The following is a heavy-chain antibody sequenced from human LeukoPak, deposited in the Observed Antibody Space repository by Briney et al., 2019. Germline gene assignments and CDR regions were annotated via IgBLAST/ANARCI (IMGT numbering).Heavy chain of an antibody. CDR2: IQFDGSNK. CDR1: GFTFSTYA. V-gene: IGHV3-30*02. Sequence: GGSLRLSCAASGFTFSTYAMHWVRQAPGKGLEWVAFIQFDGSNKYYADSVKGRFTISRDNSKNTLDLQMNSLRAEDTAVYYCAKAARPDYYYYMDVWGKGTTVTVFS. J-gene: IGHJ6*03. CDR3: AKAARPDYYYYMDV.